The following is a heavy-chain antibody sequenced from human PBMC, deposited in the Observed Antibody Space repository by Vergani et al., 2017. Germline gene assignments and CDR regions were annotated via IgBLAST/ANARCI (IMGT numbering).Heavy chain of an antibody. CDR3: ARDGGRTYYDFWSGYYTGYYFDY. CDR2: ISYDGSNK. V-gene: IGHV3-30*03. D-gene: IGHD3-3*01. J-gene: IGHJ4*02. CDR1: GFTFSSYS. Sequence: VQLVESGGGLVQPGGSLRLSCAASGFTFSSYSMNWVRQAPGKGLEWVAVISYDGSNKYYADSVKGRFTISRDNSKNTLYLQMNSLRAEDTAVYYCARDGGRTYYDFWSGYYTGYYFDYWGQGTLVTVSS.